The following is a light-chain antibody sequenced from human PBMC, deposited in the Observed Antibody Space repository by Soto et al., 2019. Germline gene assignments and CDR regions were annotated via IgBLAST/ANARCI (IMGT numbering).Light chain of an antibody. CDR2: GAS. CDR1: QTVSSN. Sequence: IVLTQSPATPSVSPGERATLSCRASQTVSSNLAWYQQKPGQAPRLLIHGASTRATGVPARFSGGGSGTEFTLSISSLQSEDFAVYYCQQYHNWPPQYTFGQGTKLQIK. V-gene: IGKV3-15*01. CDR3: QQYHNWPPQYT. J-gene: IGKJ2*01.